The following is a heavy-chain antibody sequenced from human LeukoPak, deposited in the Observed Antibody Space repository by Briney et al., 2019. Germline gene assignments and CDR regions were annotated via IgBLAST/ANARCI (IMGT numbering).Heavy chain of an antibody. CDR3: AKSGRKYSSGWYDDY. D-gene: IGHD6-19*01. Sequence: GGSLRLSCAASGFTVSSYGMHWVRQAPGKGLEWVAVIWYDGSNKYYADSVKGRFTISRDNSKNTLYLQMNSLRAEDTAVYYCAKSGRKYSSGWYDDYWGQGTLVTVSS. CDR2: IWYDGSNK. J-gene: IGHJ4*02. V-gene: IGHV3-33*06. CDR1: GFTVSSYG.